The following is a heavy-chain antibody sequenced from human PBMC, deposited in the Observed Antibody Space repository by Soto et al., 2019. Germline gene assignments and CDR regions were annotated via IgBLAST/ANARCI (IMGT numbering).Heavy chain of an antibody. V-gene: IGHV3-74*01. CDR1: GFTFSSYW. CDR2: IRTDGSST. J-gene: IGHJ4*02. Sequence: EVQLVESGGALVQPGGSLRLSCAASGFTFSSYWMHWVRQAPGEGLVWVSRIRTDGSSTSYADSVKGRFTISRDNAKNTMYLQMTSLRAEDTAVYHSARVGVGHYASDYWGQVTLVTVSS. CDR3: ARVGVGHYASDY. D-gene: IGHD3-16*01.